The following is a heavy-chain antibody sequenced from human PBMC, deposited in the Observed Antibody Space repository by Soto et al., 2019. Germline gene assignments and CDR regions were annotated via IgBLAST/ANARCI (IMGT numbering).Heavy chain of an antibody. CDR3: ARPQSAGVSNYYGCYGMDV. Sequence: ASVKVSCKASGYTYTRYYIHWVRQAPGQGLEWMGIIDPSAGSTTYAQKFQGRVTMTRDTSTSTVYMEVSSLRSEDTAIYYCARPQSAGVSNYYGCYGMDVWGQGTTVTVSS. CDR1: GYTYTRYY. V-gene: IGHV1-46*01. J-gene: IGHJ6*02. D-gene: IGHD2-8*01. CDR2: IDPSAGST.